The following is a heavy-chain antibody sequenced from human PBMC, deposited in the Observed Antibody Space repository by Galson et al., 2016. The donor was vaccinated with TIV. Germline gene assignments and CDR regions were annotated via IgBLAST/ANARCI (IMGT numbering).Heavy chain of an antibody. Sequence: QVQLQESGPGLVKPSETLSLTCSVSGGSVSSYHWSWIRPPPGKGLEWLGYSYYSGLTTYNYNPSLESRFTMSVDTSKTQVSLKLSSVTAADMAVYFCARAPYGENWYFDFWGRGTLVTVSS. D-gene: IGHD4-17*01. V-gene: IGHV4-59*08. J-gene: IGHJ2*01. CDR1: GGSVSSYH. CDR2: SYYSGLTTY. CDR3: ARAPYGENWYFDF.